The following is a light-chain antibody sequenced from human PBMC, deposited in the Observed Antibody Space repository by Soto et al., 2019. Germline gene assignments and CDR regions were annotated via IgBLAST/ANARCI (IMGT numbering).Light chain of an antibody. V-gene: IGKV3-15*01. J-gene: IGKJ4*01. CDR2: GAS. Sequence: EKVMRQSPATLSVTPRERATLSCRASQGVRSNLAWYQQKPGQPPRLLIYGASTRATDIPARFSGSGSGTDFTLTISRLEPEDFAVYYCQQYGSSLTFGGGSNVDIK. CDR3: QQYGSSLT. CDR1: QGVRSN.